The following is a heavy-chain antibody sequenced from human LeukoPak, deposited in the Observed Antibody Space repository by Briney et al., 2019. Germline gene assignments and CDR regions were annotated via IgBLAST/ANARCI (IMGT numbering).Heavy chain of an antibody. D-gene: IGHD2-15*01. CDR2: ISNNGGYT. Sequence: GGSLRLSCAASGFTFSSSAMSWVRQAPGKGLEWVSAISNNGGYTYYADSVQGRFTISRDNSKSTLCLQMNSLRAEDTAVYNCAKQLGYCSDGSCYLPYWGQGTLVTVSS. CDR3: AKQLGYCSDGSCYLPY. CDR1: GFTFSSSA. J-gene: IGHJ4*02. V-gene: IGHV3-23*01.